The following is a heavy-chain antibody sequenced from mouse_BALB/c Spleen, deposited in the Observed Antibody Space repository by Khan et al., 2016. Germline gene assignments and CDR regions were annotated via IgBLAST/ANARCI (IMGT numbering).Heavy chain of an antibody. CDR3: ARRLLLRSDYFDY. J-gene: IGHJ2*01. CDR2: ISYSGVT. CDR1: GYSITSEYA. D-gene: IGHD1-1*01. Sequence: VQLQQSGPGLVKPSQSLSLTCTVTGYSITSEYAWYWIRQFPGNKLEWMGSISYSGVTSYNPSLKSRVSITRDTSENRFFLQLNSVTTEDSATYYCARRLLLRSDYFDYWGQGTTPTFSS. V-gene: IGHV3-2*02.